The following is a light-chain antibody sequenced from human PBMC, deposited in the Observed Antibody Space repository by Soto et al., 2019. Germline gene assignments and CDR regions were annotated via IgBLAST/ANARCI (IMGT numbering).Light chain of an antibody. V-gene: IGKV3D-20*02. CDR3: QQRSNWRST. CDR1: QSVSSSY. Sequence: EIVLTQSPGTLSLSPGERATLSCRASQSVSSSYLAWYQQKPGQAPRLLIYGASTRATGIPARFSGSGSGTDFTLTISSLEPEDFAVYYCQQRSNWRSTFGQGTRLEIK. CDR2: GAS. J-gene: IGKJ5*01.